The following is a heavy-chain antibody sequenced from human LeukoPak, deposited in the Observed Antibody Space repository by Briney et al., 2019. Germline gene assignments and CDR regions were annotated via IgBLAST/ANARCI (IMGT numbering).Heavy chain of an antibody. D-gene: IGHD2-15*01. CDR3: AREGSAYGMDV. Sequence: MTSETLSLTCTVSGGSINSYFWSWIRQPPGKGLEWIAYIYHSGTINYNPSLKSRVTISLDTSKSQVSLNLTSVTAADTAVYYCAREGSAYGMDVWGQGTTVTVSS. J-gene: IGHJ6*02. V-gene: IGHV4-59*01. CDR2: IYHSGTI. CDR1: GGSINSYF.